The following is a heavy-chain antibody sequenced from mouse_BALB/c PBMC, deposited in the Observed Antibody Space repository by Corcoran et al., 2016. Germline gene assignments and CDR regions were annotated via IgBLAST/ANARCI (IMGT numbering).Heavy chain of an antibody. CDR1: GYTFTNYG. Sequence: QIQLVQSGPELKKPGETVKISCKASGYTFTNYGMNWVKQAPGKGLKWMGWINTYTGEPTYADDFKGRFAFSLESSASTAYLQINTLKNEDISTYFCAREPYALDFWGQGTSVTVSS. V-gene: IGHV9-1*02. J-gene: IGHJ4*01. CDR2: INTYTGEP. CDR3: AREPYALDF.